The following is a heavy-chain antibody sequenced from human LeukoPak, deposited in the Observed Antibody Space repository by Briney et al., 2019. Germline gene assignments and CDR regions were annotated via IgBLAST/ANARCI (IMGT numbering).Heavy chain of an antibody. Sequence: PGRSLRLSCAASGFTFSSYAMHWVRQAPGKGLEWGAVISYDGSNKYYADSVKGRFTISRDNSKNTLYLQMNSLRAEDTAVYYCARAAGGYYYFLVAYWGQGTLVTVSS. J-gene: IGHJ4*02. CDR1: GFTFSSYA. CDR2: ISYDGSNK. CDR3: ARAAGGYYYFLVAY. D-gene: IGHD3-22*01. V-gene: IGHV3-30-3*01.